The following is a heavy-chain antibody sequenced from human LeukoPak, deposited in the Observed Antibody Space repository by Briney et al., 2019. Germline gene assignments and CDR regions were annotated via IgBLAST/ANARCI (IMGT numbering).Heavy chain of an antibody. Sequence: SQTLSLTCTVSGGSISSGGYYWSWIRQHPGKGLEWIGYIYYSGSTYYNPSLKSRVTISVDTSKNQFSLKLSSVTAADTAVYYCAREVAGFYNNWFDPWGQGTLVTVSS. V-gene: IGHV4-31*03. CDR1: GGSISSGGYY. CDR3: AREVAGFYNNWFDP. D-gene: IGHD3-9*01. J-gene: IGHJ5*02. CDR2: IYYSGST.